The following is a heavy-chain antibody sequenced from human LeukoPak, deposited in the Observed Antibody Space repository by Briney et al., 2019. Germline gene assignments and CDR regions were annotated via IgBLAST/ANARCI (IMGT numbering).Heavy chain of an antibody. CDR2: IKQDGSKT. V-gene: IGHV3-7*02. J-gene: IGHJ4*02. CDR1: VFTFRNYW. Sequence: PGGSLRLSFAAPVFTFRNYWMTWVRQAPGKGLEWGANIKQDGSKTDYVYSVRGRLSISRDAARTSVYLQMMSLSAEDTAVYYCASALGAHYFDYWGQGTLVTVSS. CDR3: ASALGAHYFDY. D-gene: IGHD1-26*01.